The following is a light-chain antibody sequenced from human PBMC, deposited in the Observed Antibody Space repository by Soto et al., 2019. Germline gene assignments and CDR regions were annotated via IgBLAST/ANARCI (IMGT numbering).Light chain of an antibody. V-gene: IGKV1-5*03. Sequence: DIQMTQSPSTLSASVGDRVTITCRASQIIASWLAWYQQKPGKAPKLLIYEASSLGSGVPSRFSGSGSGTEFILTISGLQPDDFATYYCQQYNTYWTFGQGTKVEIK. CDR2: EAS. J-gene: IGKJ1*01. CDR3: QQYNTYWT. CDR1: QIIASW.